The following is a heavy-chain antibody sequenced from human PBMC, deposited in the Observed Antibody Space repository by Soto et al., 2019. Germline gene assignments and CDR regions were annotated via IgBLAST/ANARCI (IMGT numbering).Heavy chain of an antibody. V-gene: IGHV3-21*06. CDR3: ARESEDLTSNFDY. CDR1: GLTFTRFS. Sequence: GGSLRLSCAASGLTFTRFSMNWVRQAPGKGLEWVSSISSTTNYIYYGDSMKGRFTISRDNAKNSLYLEMNSLSAEDTAVYYCARESEDLTSNFDYWGQGTLVTVSS. J-gene: IGHJ4*02. CDR2: ISSTTNYI.